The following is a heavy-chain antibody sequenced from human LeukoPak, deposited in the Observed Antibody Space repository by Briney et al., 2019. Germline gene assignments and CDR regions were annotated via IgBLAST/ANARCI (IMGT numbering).Heavy chain of an antibody. Sequence: GGSLRLSCAASGFTFSSYAMHWVRQAPGKGLEWVAVISYDGSNKYYADSVKGRFTISRDNSKNTLYLQMNSLRAEDTAVYYCARGGSITMVRGDAREDAFDIWGQGTMVTVSS. J-gene: IGHJ3*02. CDR3: ARGGSITMVRGDAREDAFDI. V-gene: IGHV3-30*04. CDR2: ISYDGSNK. D-gene: IGHD3-10*01. CDR1: GFTFSSYA.